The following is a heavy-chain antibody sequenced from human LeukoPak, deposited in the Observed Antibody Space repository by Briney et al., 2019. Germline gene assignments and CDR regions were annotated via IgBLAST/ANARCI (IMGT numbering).Heavy chain of an antibody. Sequence: SLRLSCAASGFTFDDYAMHWVRQAPGKGLEWVSGISWNSGSIGYADSVKGRFTISRDNAKNSLYLQMNSLRAEDTALYYCAKVVTMGSWYFDLWGRGTLVTVSS. V-gene: IGHV3-9*01. CDR1: GFTFDDYA. CDR3: AKVVTMGSWYFDL. D-gene: IGHD4-23*01. J-gene: IGHJ2*01. CDR2: ISWNSGSI.